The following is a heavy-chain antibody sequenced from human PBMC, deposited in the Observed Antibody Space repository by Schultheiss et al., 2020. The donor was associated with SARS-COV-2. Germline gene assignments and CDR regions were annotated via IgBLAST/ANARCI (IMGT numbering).Heavy chain of an antibody. CDR2: INPNSGGT. J-gene: IGHJ6*02. D-gene: IGHD6-19*01. V-gene: IGHV1-3*01. CDR1: GYTFTSYA. Sequence: ASVKVSCKASGYTFTSYAMHWVRQAPGQRLEWMGWINPNSGGTNYAQKFQGRVTITRDTSASTAHVELTSLRSEDTAVYYCARGVAVARGGTYYYYGMDVWGQGTTVTVSS. CDR3: ARGVAVARGGTYYYYGMDV.